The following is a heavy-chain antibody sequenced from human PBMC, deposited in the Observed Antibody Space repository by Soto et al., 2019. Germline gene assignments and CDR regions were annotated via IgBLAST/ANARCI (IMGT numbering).Heavy chain of an antibody. CDR3: AKGQHCSSTSCYFYHYGMDV. Sequence: QVQLVESGGGVVQPGRSLRLSCIASGFTFSTYGMHWVRQAPGKGLEWVAVISYDGINKYYADSVKGRLTISRDNSKNTVHLQMNRLRGEDTAVYCCAKGQHCSSTSCYFYHYGMDVWGQGTTVAVSS. CDR2: ISYDGINK. J-gene: IGHJ6*02. CDR1: GFTFSTYG. D-gene: IGHD2-2*01. V-gene: IGHV3-30*18.